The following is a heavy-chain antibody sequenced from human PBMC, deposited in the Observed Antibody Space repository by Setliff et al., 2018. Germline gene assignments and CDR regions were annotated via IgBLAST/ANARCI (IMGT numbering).Heavy chain of an antibody. J-gene: IGHJ4*02. CDR3: ARINFYVSSGYYYAPDY. V-gene: IGHV1-18*01. CDR2: INNYSFKT. CDR1: GYTFTNYG. Sequence: SVKVSCKTSGYTFTNYGITWVRQAPGQGLEWMGWINNYSFKTNYPQKFLGRVTVITDTSTGTAYMELGSLTSDDTAIYYCARINFYVSSGYYYAPDYWGPGTLVTVSS. D-gene: IGHD3-22*01.